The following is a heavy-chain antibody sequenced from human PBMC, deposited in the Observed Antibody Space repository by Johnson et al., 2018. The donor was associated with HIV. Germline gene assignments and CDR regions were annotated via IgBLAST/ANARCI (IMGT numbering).Heavy chain of an antibody. D-gene: IGHD2-21*02. CDR3: ARNCGGDCSGQDAFDI. J-gene: IGHJ3*02. V-gene: IGHV3-7*03. CDR1: GFTFSSYW. Sequence: VQLVESGGALVQPGGSLRLSCAASGFTFSSYWMNWVRQAPGNGLQWVANINQDGSQKYYVDSLKGRFTISRDTARNSLFLQMISLRAEDTAVYYCARNCGGDCSGQDAFDIWGQGTMVTVSS. CDR2: INQDGSQK.